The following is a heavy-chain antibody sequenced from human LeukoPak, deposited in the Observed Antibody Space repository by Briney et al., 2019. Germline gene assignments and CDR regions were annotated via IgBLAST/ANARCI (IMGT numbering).Heavy chain of an antibody. V-gene: IGHV4-39*02. Sequence: SETLSLTCTVSGGSITTTNYYWAWIRQPPGEGLQWIGSVYYRGNTYSNPSLESRITMSVDTSKNQFSLRLTSMTAADTALYYCARDTVPPRNATEQKTGTYYWGLGTLVTVSS. D-gene: IGHD7-27*01. CDR3: ARDTVPPRNATEQKTGTYY. CDR1: GGSITTTNYY. J-gene: IGHJ4*01. CDR2: VYYRGNT.